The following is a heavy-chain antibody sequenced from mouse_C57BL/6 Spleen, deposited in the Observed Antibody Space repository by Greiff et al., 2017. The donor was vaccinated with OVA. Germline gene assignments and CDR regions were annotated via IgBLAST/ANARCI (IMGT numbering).Heavy chain of an antibody. CDR2: IDPANGNT. D-gene: IGHD2-2*01. CDR1: GFNIKNTY. V-gene: IGHV14-3*01. Sequence: VQLQQSVAELVRPGASVKLSCTASGFNIKNTYMHWVKQRPEQGLEWIGRIDPANGNTKYAPKFQGKATITAYTSSNTAYLQLSSLISEDTAIYYCATPYGYDWAWFAYWGQGTLVTVSA. CDR3: ATPYGYDWAWFAY. J-gene: IGHJ3*01.